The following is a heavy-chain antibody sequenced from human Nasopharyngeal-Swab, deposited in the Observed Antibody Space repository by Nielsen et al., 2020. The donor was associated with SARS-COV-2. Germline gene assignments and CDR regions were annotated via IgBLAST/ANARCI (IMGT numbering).Heavy chain of an antibody. CDR3: AKGSGSWDGMDV. J-gene: IGHJ6*02. D-gene: IGHD1-26*01. Sequence: ESLKISCAASGFTVSSNYMSWVRQAPGKGLEWVSVIYSGGSTYYADSVKGRFTISRDNSKNTLYLQMNSLRAEDTAVYYCAKGSGSWDGMDVWGQGTTVTVSS. CDR2: IYSGGST. CDR1: GFTVSSNY. V-gene: IGHV3-53*01.